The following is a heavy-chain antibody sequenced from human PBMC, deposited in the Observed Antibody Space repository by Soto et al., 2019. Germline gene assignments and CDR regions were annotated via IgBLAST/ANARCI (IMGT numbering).Heavy chain of an antibody. J-gene: IGHJ3*02. D-gene: IGHD4-17*01. CDR1: GYTFTGYY. CDR3: AKIYGDYTWGWFAFDI. Sequence: ASVKVSCKASGYTFTGYYIHWVRLAPGQGLEWMGWINPNSGGTNYAQKFQGRVTMTRDTSISTAYMELSRLRYDDTAVYYCAKIYGDYTWGWFAFDIWGQGTMVTVSS. CDR2: INPNSGGT. V-gene: IGHV1-2*02.